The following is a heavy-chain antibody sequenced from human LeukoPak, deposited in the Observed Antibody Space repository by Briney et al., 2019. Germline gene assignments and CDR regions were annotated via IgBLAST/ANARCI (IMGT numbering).Heavy chain of an antibody. CDR1: GGSVISTGYY. CDR3: ARELRIAARLDALDF. V-gene: IGHV4-39*07. D-gene: IGHD6-6*01. J-gene: IGHJ3*01. Sequence: SETLSLTCTVSGGSVISTGYYWGWIRQSPGKGLEWIGSIYYSGSTYYNPSLKSRVTISVDTSKNQFSLKLSSVTAADTAVYFCARELRIAARLDALDFWGQGTMVTVSS. CDR2: IYYSGST.